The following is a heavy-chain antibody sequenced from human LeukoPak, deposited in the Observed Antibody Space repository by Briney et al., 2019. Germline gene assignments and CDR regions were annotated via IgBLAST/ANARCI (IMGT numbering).Heavy chain of an antibody. CDR1: GGTFSSYA. CDR3: ATDPGSSTSSY. Sequence: ASVKVSCKASGGTFSSYAISWVRQAPGQGLEWMGGIIPIFGTANYTQKFQGRVTITTDESTSTAYMELSSLRSEDTAVYYCATDPGSSTSSYWGQGTLVTVSS. V-gene: IGHV1-69*05. D-gene: IGHD2-2*01. CDR2: IIPIFGTA. J-gene: IGHJ4*02.